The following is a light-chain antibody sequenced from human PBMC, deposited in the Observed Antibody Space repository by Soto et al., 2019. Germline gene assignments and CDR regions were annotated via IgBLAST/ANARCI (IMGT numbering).Light chain of an antibody. Sequence: QSVLTQPPSVSGAPGQRVTIFCTGSSSSIGAGYDVHWYQQLPGTAPKLLMYANNYRPSGVPDRFSGSKSGTSASLAITGLQAEDEADYYCQSYDISLSGYVFGTGTKLTVL. CDR3: QSYDISLSGYV. V-gene: IGLV1-40*01. CDR1: SSSIGAGYD. J-gene: IGLJ1*01. CDR2: ANN.